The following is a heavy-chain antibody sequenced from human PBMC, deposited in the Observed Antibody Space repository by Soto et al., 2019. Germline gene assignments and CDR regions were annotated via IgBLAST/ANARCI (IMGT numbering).Heavy chain of an antibody. J-gene: IGHJ3*02. V-gene: IGHV3-66*01. D-gene: IGHD3-22*01. Sequence: PGGSLRLSCAASGFTVSSNYMSWVRQAPGKGLEWVSVIYRGGSTYFADSVKGRFTISRDNSKNTLYLQMNNLRAEDTAIYYCARYYDSRGYYPHSFDIWGQGTMVPVSS. CDR3: ARYYDSRGYYPHSFDI. CDR2: IYRGGST. CDR1: GFTVSSNY.